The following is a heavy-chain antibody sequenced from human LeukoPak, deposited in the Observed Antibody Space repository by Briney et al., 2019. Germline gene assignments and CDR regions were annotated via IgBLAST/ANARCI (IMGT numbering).Heavy chain of an antibody. CDR2: ISGDGTIT. J-gene: IGHJ6*02. Sequence: GGSLRLSCAASGLNLDAYAMHWVRQAPGKGLEWVSLISGDGTITYYADSVKGRFTISRDNSKNSLFQEMNSLRSEDTALYYCAKDTPLFYHYYGIDVWGQGTTVTVSS. V-gene: IGHV3-43*02. CDR1: GLNLDAYA. CDR3: AKDTPLFYHYYGIDV.